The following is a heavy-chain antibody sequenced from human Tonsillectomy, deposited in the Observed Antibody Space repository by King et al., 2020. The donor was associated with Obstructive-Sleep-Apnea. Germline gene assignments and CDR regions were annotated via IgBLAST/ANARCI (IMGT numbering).Heavy chain of an antibody. V-gene: IGHV3-23*04. Sequence: VQLVESGGGLVQPGGSLRFSCAASGFTFSSYAMSWVRQAPGKGLEWVSTIIGSGDSTYYADSVKGRFTTSRDNTKKTLYLQKNSLRPEETAVYYCAKLVGNTGVDYWGQGTLVTVSS. J-gene: IGHJ4*02. CDR3: AKLVGNTGVDY. D-gene: IGHD2-8*02. CDR2: IIGSGDST. CDR1: GFTFSSYA.